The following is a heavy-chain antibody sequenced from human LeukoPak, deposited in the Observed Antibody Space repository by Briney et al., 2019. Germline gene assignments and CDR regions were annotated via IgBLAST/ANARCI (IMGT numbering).Heavy chain of an antibody. CDR3: ARSTSTRQLWFDY. D-gene: IGHD5-18*01. CDR1: DGSISSYF. J-gene: IGHJ4*02. CDR2: IYYTGST. V-gene: IGHV4-59*01. Sequence: PSETLSLTCTVSDGSISSYFWSWIRQPPWKGLDWIGYIYYTGSTNYNPSLKSRVTISVDTSKNQFSLKLNSVTAADTAVYYCARSTSTRQLWFDYWGQGTLVTVSS.